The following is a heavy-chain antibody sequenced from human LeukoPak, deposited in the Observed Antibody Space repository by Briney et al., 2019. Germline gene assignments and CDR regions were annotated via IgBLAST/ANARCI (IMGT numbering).Heavy chain of an antibody. CDR3: ARDRKTTTIWLEEYYSYGMDV. D-gene: IGHD3-10*01. CDR1: GYTFNGYY. J-gene: IGHJ6*02. Sequence: ASLKVSCMASGYTFNGYYMHWVRQAPGQGLEWMGWINPNSGGTDYAQKFQGRVTMTRDTSISTAYMELSRLRSDDTAVYYCARDRKTTTIWLEEYYSYGMDVWGQGTTVTVSS. V-gene: IGHV1-2*02. CDR2: INPNSGGT.